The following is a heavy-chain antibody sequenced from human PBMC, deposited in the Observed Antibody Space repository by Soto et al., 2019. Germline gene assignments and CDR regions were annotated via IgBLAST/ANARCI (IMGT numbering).Heavy chain of an antibody. D-gene: IGHD3-10*01. CDR2: IYYSGST. Sequence: SETLSLTCTVSGGSTSSYYWSWIRQPPGRGLEWIGYIYYSGSTNYNPSLKSRVTISVDTSRNQFSLKLSSVTAADTAVYYCARSYYYGSGSYYFDYWGQGTLVTVSS. CDR1: GGSTSSYY. CDR3: ARSYYYGSGSYYFDY. V-gene: IGHV4-59*01. J-gene: IGHJ4*02.